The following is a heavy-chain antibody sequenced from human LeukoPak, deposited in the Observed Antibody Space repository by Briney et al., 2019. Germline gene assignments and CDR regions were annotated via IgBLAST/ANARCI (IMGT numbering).Heavy chain of an antibody. J-gene: IGHJ5*02. V-gene: IGHV3-21*01. Sequence: GGSLRLSCAASGFTFSSFGMNWVRQAPGKGLEWVSCISGSSSYIYYSDSVKGRFTISRDNAKNSLYLQMNSLRAEDTAVYYCVRASGAVAGTFWFDPWGQGTLVTVSS. CDR2: ISGSSSYI. CDR1: GFTFSSFG. CDR3: VRASGAVAGTFWFDP. D-gene: IGHD6-19*01.